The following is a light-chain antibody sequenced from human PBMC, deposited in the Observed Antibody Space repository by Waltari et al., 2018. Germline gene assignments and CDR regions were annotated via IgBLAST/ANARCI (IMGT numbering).Light chain of an antibody. CDR3: QQYDTYPWT. CDR1: QKRKSG. J-gene: IGKJ1*01. V-gene: IGKV1-5*03. Sequence: GRQKRKSGVTRYQEKAGKAPNRLSYKASSLESGVPARVSGSGSGTECALTINSLQPDDFATYYCQQYDTYPWTFGHGTKVEIK. CDR2: KAS.